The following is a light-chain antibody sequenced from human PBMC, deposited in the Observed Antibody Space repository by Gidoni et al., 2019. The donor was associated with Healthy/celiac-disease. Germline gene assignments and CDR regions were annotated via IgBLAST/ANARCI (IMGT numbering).Light chain of an antibody. CDR2: GAS. CDR3: QQYGSSRT. V-gene: IGKV3-20*01. CDR1: QSVSSIY. J-gene: IGKJ1*01. Sequence: EIVLTQSPGTLSLSPGERATLPCRASQSVSSIYLAWYQQKPGQAPRLLIYGASSRATGIPDRFSGSGSGTDFTLTISRLEPEDFAVYYCQQYGSSRTFGQGTKVEIK.